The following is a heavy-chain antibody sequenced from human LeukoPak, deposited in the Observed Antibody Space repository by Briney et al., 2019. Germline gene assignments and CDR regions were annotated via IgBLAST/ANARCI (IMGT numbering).Heavy chain of an antibody. J-gene: IGHJ3*02. D-gene: IGHD3-10*01. CDR1: GGSIISSSYY. V-gene: IGHV4-39*01. CDR2: IFYSGNT. CDR3: ARHYHYGSGRYMPFDI. Sequence: SETLSLTCPVSGGSIISSSYYWGWIRQPPGKGLEWIGNIFYSGNTFYNPSLKSRVTISVDTAKNQFSLKLSSVTAADTSMYFCARHYHYGSGRYMPFDIWGQGTMVTVSS.